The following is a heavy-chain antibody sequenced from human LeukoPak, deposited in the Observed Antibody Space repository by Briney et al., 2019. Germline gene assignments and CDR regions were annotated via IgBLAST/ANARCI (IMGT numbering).Heavy chain of an antibody. CDR2: TKEDGGEK. D-gene: IGHD6-13*01. Sequence: GGSLRLSCAASGFTFSTYWMSWVRQAPGKGLEWVANTKEDGGEKYYVDSVKGRFTISRDNAENSLYLQMNSLKTEDTAVYYCTRRVSSSWLEYWGQGTLVTVSS. CDR3: TRRVSSSWLEY. J-gene: IGHJ4*02. CDR1: GFTFSTYW. V-gene: IGHV3-7*03.